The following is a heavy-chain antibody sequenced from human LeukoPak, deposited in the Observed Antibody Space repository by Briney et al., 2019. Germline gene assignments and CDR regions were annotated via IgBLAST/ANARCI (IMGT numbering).Heavy chain of an antibody. CDR1: GFTFSSYG. CDR2: ISSSSSYI. Sequence: GGSLRLSCAASGFTFSSYGMNWVRQAPGKGLEWVSSISSSSSYIYYADSVKGRFTISRDNAKNSLYLQMNSLRAEDTAVYYCARDVVYSGYDFWNYGGYFDYWGQGTLVTVSS. D-gene: IGHD3-3*01. CDR3: ARDVVYSGYDFWNYGGYFDY. J-gene: IGHJ4*02. V-gene: IGHV3-21*01.